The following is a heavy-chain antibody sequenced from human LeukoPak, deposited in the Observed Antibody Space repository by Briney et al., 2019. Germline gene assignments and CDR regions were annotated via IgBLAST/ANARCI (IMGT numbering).Heavy chain of an antibody. CDR2: ISWNSGSI. CDR1: GFTFDDYA. J-gene: IGHJ3*02. Sequence: GRSLRLSCAASGFTFDDYAMHWVRQAPGKGLEGVSGISWNSGSIGYADSVKGRFTISRDNAKNSLYLQMNSLRAEDTALYYCAKDSLAAAGADAFDIWGQGTMVTVSS. V-gene: IGHV3-9*01. D-gene: IGHD6-13*01. CDR3: AKDSLAAAGADAFDI.